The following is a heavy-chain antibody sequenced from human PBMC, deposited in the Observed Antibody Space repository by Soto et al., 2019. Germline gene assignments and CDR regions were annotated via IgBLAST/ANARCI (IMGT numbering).Heavy chain of an antibody. CDR3: ARGARCSGGSCYRGKSGYYYYMDV. Sequence: SETLSLTCTVSGGSISSGGYYWSWIRQHPGKGLEWIGYIYYSGSTYYNPSLKSRVTISVDTSKNQFSLKLSSVTAADTAVYYCARGARCSGGSCYRGKSGYYYYMDVWGKGTTVTVSS. V-gene: IGHV4-31*03. CDR2: IYYSGST. D-gene: IGHD2-15*01. CDR1: GGSISSGGYY. J-gene: IGHJ6*03.